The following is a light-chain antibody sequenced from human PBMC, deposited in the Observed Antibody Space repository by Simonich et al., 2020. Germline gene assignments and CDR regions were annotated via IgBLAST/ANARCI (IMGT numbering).Light chain of an antibody. CDR3: QQYNNWPLT. J-gene: IGKJ3*01. CDR1: QTVSSN. Sequence: IVMTQSPAPLSVSPGEKATLSCRASQTVSSNLAWYQKKPGQPPRLLIYGASTRATGSPARFSGSGSGTEFTLTISSMQSEDFAVYYGQQYNNWPLTFGPGTKVDIK. CDR2: GAS. V-gene: IGKV3-15*01.